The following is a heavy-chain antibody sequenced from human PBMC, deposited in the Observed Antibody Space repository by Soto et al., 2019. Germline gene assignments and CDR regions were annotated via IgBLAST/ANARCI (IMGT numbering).Heavy chain of an antibody. J-gene: IGHJ4*02. CDR2: IDSRGRTL. Sequence: GGSLRLSCVASGFTFSGYSMSWIRQAPGKGLEWLAFIDSRGRTLSYADSVRGRFTISRDNAENSVYLQMDSLRADDTAVYYCARQAARNYIDSWGQGKSVTVSS. D-gene: IGHD6-6*01. V-gene: IGHV3-11*01. CDR3: ARQAARNYIDS. CDR1: GFTFSGYS.